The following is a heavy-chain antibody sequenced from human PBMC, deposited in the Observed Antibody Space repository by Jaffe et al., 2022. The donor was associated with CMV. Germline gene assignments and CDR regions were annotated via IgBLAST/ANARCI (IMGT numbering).Heavy chain of an antibody. CDR1: GFTFDDYA. V-gene: IGHV3-9*01. D-gene: IGHD6-6*01. J-gene: IGHJ4*02. CDR2: ISWNSGSI. CDR3: AKDIGYSSSSPDFDY. Sequence: EVQLVESGGGLVQPGRSLRLSCAASGFTFDDYAMHWVRQAPGKGLEWVSGISWNSGSIGYADSVKGRFTISRDNAKNSLYLQMNSLRAEDTALYYCAKDIGYSSSSPDFDYWGQGTLVTVSS.